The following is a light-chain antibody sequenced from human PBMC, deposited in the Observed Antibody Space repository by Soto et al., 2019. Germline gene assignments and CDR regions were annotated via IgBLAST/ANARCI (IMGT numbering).Light chain of an antibody. CDR1: QIVNNDY. CDR3: QQRHMWPIT. V-gene: IGKV3D-20*02. CDR2: GAS. Sequence: EIVLTQSPGTLSLSPGERATLSCRASQIVNNDYLAWYQQKPGQAPRLLIYGASTRATGIPDRFSGSGSGTDFTLTISSLEPEDSAVYYCQQRHMWPITFGQGTRLEIK. J-gene: IGKJ5*01.